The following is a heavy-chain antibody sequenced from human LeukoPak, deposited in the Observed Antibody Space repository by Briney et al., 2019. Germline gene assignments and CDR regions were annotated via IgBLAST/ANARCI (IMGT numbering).Heavy chain of an antibody. Sequence: PSQTLSLTCTVSGGSISSGDYYWSWIRQPPGKGLEWIGYIYYSGSTYYNPSLKSRVTISVDTSKNQFSLKLSSVTAADTAVYYCARVNPTADYGGAFDIWGQGTMVTVSS. V-gene: IGHV4-30-4*01. D-gene: IGHD4-23*01. CDR1: GGSISSGDYY. J-gene: IGHJ3*02. CDR2: IYYSGST. CDR3: ARVNPTADYGGAFDI.